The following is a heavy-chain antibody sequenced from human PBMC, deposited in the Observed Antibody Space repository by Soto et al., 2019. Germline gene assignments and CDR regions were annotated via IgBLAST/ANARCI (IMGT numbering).Heavy chain of an antibody. V-gene: IGHV4-30-4*01. CDR3: ARVLSFMGGCYFDY. D-gene: IGHD2-15*01. Sequence: PSETLSLTCTVSGGSISSGDYYWSWIRQPPGKGPEWIGYIYYSGSTYYNPSLKSRVTISVDTSKNQFSLKLSSVTAADTAVYYCARVLSFMGGCYFDYWGQGTLVTVSS. CDR1: GGSISSGDYY. CDR2: IYYSGST. J-gene: IGHJ4*02.